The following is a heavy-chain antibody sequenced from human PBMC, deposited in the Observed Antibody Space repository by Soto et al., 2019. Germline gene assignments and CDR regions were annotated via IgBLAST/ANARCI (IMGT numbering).Heavy chain of an antibody. V-gene: IGHV1-3*01. CDR3: ARVEIAAAGFDY. CDR1: GYTFTSYA. Sequence: ASVKVSCKASGYTFTSYAMHWVRQAPGQRLEWMGWINAGNGNTKYSQKFQGRVTITRDTSASTAYMELSSLRSEDTAVYYCARVEIAAAGFDYWGQGTLVTVSS. D-gene: IGHD6-13*01. J-gene: IGHJ4*02. CDR2: INAGNGNT.